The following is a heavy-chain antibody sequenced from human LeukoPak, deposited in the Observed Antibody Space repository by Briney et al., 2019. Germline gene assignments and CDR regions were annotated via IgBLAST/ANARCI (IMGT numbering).Heavy chain of an antibody. CDR3: AREISGYSDY. J-gene: IGHJ4*02. D-gene: IGHD3-22*01. Sequence: ASVKVSCKASGYTFTAYFMHWVRQAPGQGLEWMGWINPKNGGTNYAQKFQGRVTMTRDTSISTVYMELSRLRSDDTAMYYCAREISGYSDYWGQGTLVTVSS. CDR2: INPKNGGT. V-gene: IGHV1-2*02. CDR1: GYTFTAYF.